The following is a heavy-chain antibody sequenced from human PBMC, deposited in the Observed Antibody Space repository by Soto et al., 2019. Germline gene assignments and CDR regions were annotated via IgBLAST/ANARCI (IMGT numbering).Heavy chain of an antibody. CDR3: ARGQTIFGVVLDP. D-gene: IGHD3-3*01. CDR1: GGSISSYY. Sequence: ETLSLTCTVSGGSISSYYWSWIRQPPGKGLEWIGYIYYSGSTNYNPSLKSRVTISVDTSKNQFSLKLSSVTAADTAVYYCARGQTIFGVVLDPWGQGTLVTVSS. J-gene: IGHJ5*02. V-gene: IGHV4-59*01. CDR2: IYYSGST.